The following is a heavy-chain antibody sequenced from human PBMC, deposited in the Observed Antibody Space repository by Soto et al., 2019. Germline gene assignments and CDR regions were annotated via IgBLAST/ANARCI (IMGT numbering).Heavy chain of an antibody. Sequence: PGGSLRLSCTASGFTFGDYAMSWVRQAPGKGLEWVGFIRSKAYGGTTEYAASVKGRFTISRDDSKSIAYLQMNSLKTEDTAVYYCTRDREEQLAYFDYWGQGTLVTVSS. CDR2: IRSKAYGGTT. J-gene: IGHJ4*02. D-gene: IGHD6-13*01. V-gene: IGHV3-49*04. CDR1: GFTFGDYA. CDR3: TRDREEQLAYFDY.